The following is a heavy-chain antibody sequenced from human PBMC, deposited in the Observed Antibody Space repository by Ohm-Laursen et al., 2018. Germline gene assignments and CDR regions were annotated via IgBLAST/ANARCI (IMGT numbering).Heavy chain of an antibody. Sequence: SLRLSCAASGFTFSIYSMNWVRQAPGKGLEWVSSISSTGSYYADSVKGRFTISRDNSKNSLYLQMNSLRAEDTAMYYCARGGGDFDFWGQGTLVTVSS. J-gene: IGHJ4*02. CDR2: ISSTGSY. CDR1: GFTFSIYS. D-gene: IGHD3-16*01. V-gene: IGHV3-21*01. CDR3: ARGGGDFDF.